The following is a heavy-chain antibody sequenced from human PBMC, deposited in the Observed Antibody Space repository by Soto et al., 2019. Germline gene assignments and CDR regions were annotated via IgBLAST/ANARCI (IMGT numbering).Heavy chain of an antibody. CDR3: ASSGKD. V-gene: IGHV3-23*01. Sequence: PGGSLRLSCAASEFTFSNYAMSWVRQAPGKGLEWVSGLSNGGGGTYYADSVKGRFTISRDNSKNTVYLQMNSLRAEDTAVYYCASSGKDWGQGTLVTVSS. CDR1: EFTFSNYA. CDR2: LSNGGGGT. J-gene: IGHJ4*02. D-gene: IGHD2-15*01.